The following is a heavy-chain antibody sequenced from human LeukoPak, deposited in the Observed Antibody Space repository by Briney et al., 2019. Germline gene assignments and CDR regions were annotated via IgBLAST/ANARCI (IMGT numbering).Heavy chain of an antibody. Sequence: GGSLRLSCAASGFTFNNYGMHWVRQAPGRGLEWVALLWYDGTNENYADSVKGRFTISRDNSKNTMYLQMNNLRAEDAAVYYCARRGTPNAFDLWGQGTMVTVSS. CDR2: LWYDGTNE. CDR1: GFTFNNYG. V-gene: IGHV3-33*01. D-gene: IGHD3-16*01. J-gene: IGHJ3*01. CDR3: ARRGTPNAFDL.